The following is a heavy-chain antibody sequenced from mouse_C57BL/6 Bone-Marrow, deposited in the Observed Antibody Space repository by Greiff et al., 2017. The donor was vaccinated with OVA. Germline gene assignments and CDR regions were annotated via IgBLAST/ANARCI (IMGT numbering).Heavy chain of an antibody. CDR3: ARPRGSSPWFAH. CDR2: INPSSGYT. Sequence: VQLQQSGAELARPGASVKMSCKASGYTFTSYTMHWVKQRPGQGLEWIGYINPSSGYTKYNQKFKDKATLTADKSSSTAYMQLSSLTSEDSAVYYCARPRGSSPWFAHWGQGTLVTVSA. J-gene: IGHJ3*01. CDR1: GYTFTSYT. D-gene: IGHD1-1*01. V-gene: IGHV1-4*01.